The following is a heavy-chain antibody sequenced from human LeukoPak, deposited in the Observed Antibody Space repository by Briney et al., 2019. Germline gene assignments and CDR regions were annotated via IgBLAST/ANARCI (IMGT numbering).Heavy chain of an antibody. CDR3: ARDDPLGTMQG. D-gene: IGHD3-10*01. CDR1: GYTFTSYY. CDR2: INPSGGST. Sequence: ASVKVSCKASGYTFTSYYMHWVRQAPGQGLEWMGIINPSGGSTSYAQKFQGRVTMTRDMSTSTVYMELSSLRAEDTAVYYCARDDPLGTMQGWGQGTLVTVSS. J-gene: IGHJ4*02. V-gene: IGHV1-46*01.